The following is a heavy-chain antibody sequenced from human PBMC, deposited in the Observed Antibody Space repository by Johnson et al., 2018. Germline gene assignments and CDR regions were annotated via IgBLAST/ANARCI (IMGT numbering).Heavy chain of an antibody. V-gene: IGHV3-49*03. D-gene: IGHD3-10*01. J-gene: IGHJ6*02. Sequence: VQLVQSGGGVVQPGRSLRLSCTASGFTFGDYAMSWFRQAPGKGLEWVGFIRSKAYGGTTEYAASVKGRFTISRDDSKSIAYLQMNSLKTEDTAVYYCTRARITMVRGVNYYGMDVWGQGTTVTVSS. CDR2: IRSKAYGGTT. CDR1: GFTFGDYA. CDR3: TRARITMVRGVNYYGMDV.